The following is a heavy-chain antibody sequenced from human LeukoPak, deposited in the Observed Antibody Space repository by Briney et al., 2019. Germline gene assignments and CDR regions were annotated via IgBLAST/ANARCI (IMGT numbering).Heavy chain of an antibody. V-gene: IGHV4-34*01. CDR1: GGSFSGYY. CDR3: ARGRSGYDFWSGYYNWFDP. Sequence: SETLSLTCAVYGGSFSGYYWSWIRQPPGKGLEWIGEINHSGSTNYNPSLKSRVTISVDTSKSQFSLKLSSVAAADTAVYYCARGRSGYDFWSGYYNWFDPWGQGTLVTVSS. D-gene: IGHD3-3*01. J-gene: IGHJ5*02. CDR2: INHSGST.